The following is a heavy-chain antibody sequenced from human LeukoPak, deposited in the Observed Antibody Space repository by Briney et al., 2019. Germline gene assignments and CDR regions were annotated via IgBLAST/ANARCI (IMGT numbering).Heavy chain of an antibody. V-gene: IGHV4-59*01. CDR2: IYYSGST. J-gene: IGHJ4*02. CDR3: ARESSWGNFDY. Sequence: PSETLSLTCTVSGGSISSYYWSWIRQPPGKGVEWIGYIYYSGSTNYNPSLKSRVTISVDTSKNQFSLKLSYVTAADTAVYFCARESSWGNFDYWGQGTLVTVSS. CDR1: GGSISSYY. D-gene: IGHD7-27*01.